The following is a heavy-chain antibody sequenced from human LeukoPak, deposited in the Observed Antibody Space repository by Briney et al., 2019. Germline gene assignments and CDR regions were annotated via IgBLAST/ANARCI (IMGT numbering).Heavy chain of an antibody. Sequence: GGSLRLSCAASGFTFSSYGMHWVRQAPGKGLEWVAFIRYDGSNKYYADSVKGRFTISRDNSKNTLYLQMNSLRAEDTAVYYCANEGIAAAGIDYWGQGTLVTVSS. CDR3: ANEGIAAAGIDY. J-gene: IGHJ4*02. V-gene: IGHV3-30*02. D-gene: IGHD6-13*01. CDR2: IRYDGSNK. CDR1: GFTFSSYG.